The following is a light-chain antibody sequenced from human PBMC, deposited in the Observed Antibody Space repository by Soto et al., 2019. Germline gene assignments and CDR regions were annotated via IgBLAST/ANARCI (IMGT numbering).Light chain of an antibody. CDR3: SLSYSGVRV. CDR2: DTS. Sequence: QAVVTREPSLTVSPGGTVTLTCASSAGPVTSRHYPYWFQQKPGQAPRALIYDTSNKHPWTPARFSGSLLGGTPALILSGAQPEDEADYYCSLSYSGVRVFGGGTKLTVL. J-gene: IGLJ3*02. V-gene: IGLV7-46*01. CDR1: AGPVTSRHY.